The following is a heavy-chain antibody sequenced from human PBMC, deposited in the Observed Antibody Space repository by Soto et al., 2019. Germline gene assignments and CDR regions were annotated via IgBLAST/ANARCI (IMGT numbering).Heavy chain of an antibody. V-gene: IGHV4-34*01. J-gene: IGHJ6*02. CDR2: INHRGSG. Sequence: QVQLQQWGAGLLKPSETLSLTCAVYGGSFRGYYWSWIRQPPGKGLEWIGEINHRGSGNYNPSVKSRVTISVDTSKNQFSLKLNSVTAADTAMYYCARGSRVKIPAATGRDYYYHGLDVWAQGTAVTVSS. D-gene: IGHD1-26*01. CDR3: ARGSRVKIPAATGRDYYYHGLDV. CDR1: GGSFRGYY.